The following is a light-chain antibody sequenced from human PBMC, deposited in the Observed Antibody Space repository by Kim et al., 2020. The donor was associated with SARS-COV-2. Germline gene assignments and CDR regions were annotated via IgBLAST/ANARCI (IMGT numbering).Light chain of an antibody. CDR2: KIS. J-gene: IGKJ5*01. Sequence: PASFSFRSCPSLVPRCGNTYLSLPPPRPRQPPRILIYKISNRFSGVPDRFRGSGAGTDFTLKIRRVEAEDVGVYYCMQATQFPLTFGQGTRLEIK. V-gene: IGKV2-24*01. CDR3: MQATQFPLT. CDR1: PSLVPRCGNTY.